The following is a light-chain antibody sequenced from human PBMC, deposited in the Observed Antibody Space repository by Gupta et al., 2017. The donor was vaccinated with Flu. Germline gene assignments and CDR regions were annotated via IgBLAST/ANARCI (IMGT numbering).Light chain of an antibody. CDR2: AAS. CDR1: QSISSY. Sequence: DIQMTQSPSSLSASVGDRVTIACRASQSISSYLNWYQQKPGKAPKLLIYAASSVQSGVPSRFSGSGSGTDFTLTISRRQPEDFATYYCQHRDSTPLTFGQGTKVEIK. CDR3: QHRDSTPLT. J-gene: IGKJ1*01. V-gene: IGKV1-39*01.